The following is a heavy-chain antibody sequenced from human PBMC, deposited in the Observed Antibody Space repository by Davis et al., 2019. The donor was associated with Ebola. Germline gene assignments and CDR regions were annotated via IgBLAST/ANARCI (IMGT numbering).Heavy chain of an antibody. CDR2: ISVGGTAP. J-gene: IGHJ4*02. V-gene: IGHV3-23*01. CDR1: EFTFSNYG. D-gene: IGHD2-8*02. CDR3: AKSFLHTGPHMSEFRGVDY. Sequence: PGGSLRLSCVASEFTFSNYGMTWVRQAPGKGLEWVSSISVGGTAPYYADSVKGRFTISRDNSKNTLSLQMDSLGADDTAVYYCAKSFLHTGPHMSEFRGVDYWGQGTVVTVSS.